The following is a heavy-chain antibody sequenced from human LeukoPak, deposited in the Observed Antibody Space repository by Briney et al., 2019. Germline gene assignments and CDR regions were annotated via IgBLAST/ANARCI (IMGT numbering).Heavy chain of an antibody. CDR1: GFTFDDYA. J-gene: IGHJ4*02. CDR2: ISWNSGSI. Sequence: GRSLRLSCAASGFTFDDYAMHWVRQAPGKGLEWVSGISWNSGSIGYADSVKGRFTISRDNAKNSLYLQMNSLRAEDTALYYCAKDTGYSYGSGYYFDYWGQGTLVTVSS. CDR3: AKDTGYSYGSGYYFDY. D-gene: IGHD5-18*01. V-gene: IGHV3-9*01.